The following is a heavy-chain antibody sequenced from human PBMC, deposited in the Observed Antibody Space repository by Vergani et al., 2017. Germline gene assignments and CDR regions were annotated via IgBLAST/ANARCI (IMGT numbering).Heavy chain of an antibody. D-gene: IGHD5-24*01. CDR3: ARGGGYNFNYYYYGMDV. Sequence: EVQLVESGGGLVQPGGSLRLSCAASGFTFSSYWMHWVRQAPGKGLVWVSRINSDGSSTSYADSVKGRFTISRDNAKNTLYLQMNSLRADDTAVYYCARGGGYNFNYYYYGMDVWGQGTTVTVSS. J-gene: IGHJ6*02. CDR2: INSDGSST. CDR1: GFTFSSYW. V-gene: IGHV3-74*01.